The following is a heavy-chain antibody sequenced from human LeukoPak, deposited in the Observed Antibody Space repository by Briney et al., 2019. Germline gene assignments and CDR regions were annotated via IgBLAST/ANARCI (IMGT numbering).Heavy chain of an antibody. CDR2: IYYSGST. Sequence: PSETLSLTCTVSGGPISSYYWSWIRQPPGKGLEWIGYIYYSGSTNYNPSLKSRVTISVDTSKNQFSLKLSSVTAADTAVYYCARRLTTVSGDYFDYWGQGTLVTVSS. V-gene: IGHV4-59*08. CDR1: GGPISSYY. CDR3: ARRLTTVSGDYFDY. D-gene: IGHD4-17*01. J-gene: IGHJ4*02.